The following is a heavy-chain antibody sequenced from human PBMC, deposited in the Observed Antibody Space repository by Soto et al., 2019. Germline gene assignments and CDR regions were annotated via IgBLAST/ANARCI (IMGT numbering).Heavy chain of an antibody. D-gene: IGHD3-22*01. J-gene: IGHJ6*02. CDR2: ISYDGSNK. Sequence: GGSLRLSCAASGFTFSSYAMHWVRQAPGKGLEWVAVISYDGSNKYYADSVKGRFTISRDNSKNTLYLQMNSLRAEDTAVYYCARGATYYYDSSGYWDGMDVWGQGTTVTVSS. V-gene: IGHV3-30-3*01. CDR3: ARGATYYYDSSGYWDGMDV. CDR1: GFTFSSYA.